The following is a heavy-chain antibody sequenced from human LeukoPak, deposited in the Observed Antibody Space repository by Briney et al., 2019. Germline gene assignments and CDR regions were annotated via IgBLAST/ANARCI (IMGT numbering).Heavy chain of an antibody. D-gene: IGHD3-10*01. V-gene: IGHV3-30*02. CDR2: IQYDGSKK. Sequence: GGSLRLSCAASGFSFSDYAIYWVRQTPGKGLEWVTFIQYDGSKKYYADSVKGRFTISRDNSKNTLYLEMNSLRAEDTAVYYCAKDIGSYYDYWGQGILVTVSS. CDR3: AKDIGSYYDY. CDR1: GFSFSDYA. J-gene: IGHJ4*02.